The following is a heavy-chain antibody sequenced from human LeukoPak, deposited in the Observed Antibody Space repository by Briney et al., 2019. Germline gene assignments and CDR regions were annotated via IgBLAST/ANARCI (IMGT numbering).Heavy chain of an antibody. V-gene: IGHV4-59*01. J-gene: IGHJ4*02. CDR1: GGSISSYY. CDR3: ARLGMVRGVMGVVYYFDY. Sequence: KPSETLSLTCTVSGGSISSYYWSWIRQPPGKGLEWIGYIYYSGSTNYNPSLKSRVTISVDTSKNQFSLKLSSVTAADTAVYYCARLGMVRGVMGVVYYFDYWGQGTLVTVSS. D-gene: IGHD3-10*01. CDR2: IYYSGST.